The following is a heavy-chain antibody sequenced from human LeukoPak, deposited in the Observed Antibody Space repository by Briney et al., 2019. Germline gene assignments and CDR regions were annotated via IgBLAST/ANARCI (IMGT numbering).Heavy chain of an antibody. CDR3: ARVDCSGDECYSEDH. J-gene: IGHJ4*02. Sequence: ASVKVSCKTSGFTFIIYGINWVRQAPGQGPEWMGWISVHDGKTKYAQKFHDRVSLTTDTSTRTAYMELRRPRSDDTAVYYCARVDCSGDECYSEDHWGQGTLVTVSS. CDR2: ISVHDGKT. V-gene: IGHV1-18*01. CDR1: GFTFIIYG. D-gene: IGHD2-15*01.